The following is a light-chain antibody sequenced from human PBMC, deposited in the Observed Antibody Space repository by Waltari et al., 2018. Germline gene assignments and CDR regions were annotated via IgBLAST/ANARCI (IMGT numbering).Light chain of an antibody. J-gene: IGLJ2*01. CDR2: EVS. CDR1: SSDVGGYNY. V-gene: IGLV2-14*01. Sequence: QSALTQPAYVSGSPGQSITISCTGTSSDVGGYNYVSWYQQHPGKAPKLMIYEVSNRPSGVSNRFSGSKSGKTASLTISGLQAEDEADYYCSSYTSSSTLVFGGGTKLTVL. CDR3: SSYTSSSTLV.